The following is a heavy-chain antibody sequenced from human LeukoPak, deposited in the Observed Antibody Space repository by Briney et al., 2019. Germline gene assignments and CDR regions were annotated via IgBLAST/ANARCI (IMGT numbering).Heavy chain of an antibody. Sequence: PSETLSLTCAVYGGSFSGYYWSWIRQPPGKGLEWIGEINHSGSTNYNPSLKSRVTISVDTSKNQFSLKLSSVTAADTAVYYCARLPYDSSGYYPIDSYYFDYWGQGTLVTVSS. CDR2: INHSGST. CDR1: GGSFSGYY. D-gene: IGHD3-22*01. CDR3: ARLPYDSSGYYPIDSYYFDY. J-gene: IGHJ4*02. V-gene: IGHV4-34*01.